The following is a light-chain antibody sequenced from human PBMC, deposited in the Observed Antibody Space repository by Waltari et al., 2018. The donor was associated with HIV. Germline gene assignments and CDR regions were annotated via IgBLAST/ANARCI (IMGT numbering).Light chain of an antibody. V-gene: IGKV2-28*01. Sequence: DIVRTQSPLSLPVTPGEPASISSRSSQSLLHSNGYSYLDWYLQKPGQSPQLLIYLGSNRASGVPDRFSGSGSGTDFTLRISRVEAEDAGMYYCMQGRQTPQVTFGGGTKVEIK. CDR2: LGS. J-gene: IGKJ4*01. CDR3: MQGRQTPQVT. CDR1: QSLLHSNGYSY.